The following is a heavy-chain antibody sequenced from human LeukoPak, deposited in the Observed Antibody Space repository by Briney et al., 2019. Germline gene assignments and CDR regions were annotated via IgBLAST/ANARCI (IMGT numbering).Heavy chain of an antibody. J-gene: IGHJ4*02. V-gene: IGHV4-39*07. CDR1: GGSISSSSYY. Sequence: SETLSLTCTVSGGSISSSSYYWGWIRQPPGKGLEWIGSIYYSGSAYYNPSLKSRVTISVDTSKNQFSLKLSSVTAADTAVYYCARGYSDFWSGYYSSFDYWGQGTLVTVSS. CDR2: IYYSGSA. D-gene: IGHD3-3*01. CDR3: ARGYSDFWSGYYSSFDY.